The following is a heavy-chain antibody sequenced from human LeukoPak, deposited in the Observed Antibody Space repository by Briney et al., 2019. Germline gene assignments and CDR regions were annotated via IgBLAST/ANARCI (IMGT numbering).Heavy chain of an antibody. CDR1: GGSISSSSYY. CDR2: IYYSGST. V-gene: IGHV4-39*01. Sequence: SETLSLTCTVSGGSISSSSYYWGWIRQPPGKGLEWIGSIYYSGSTYYNPSLKSQVTISVDTSKNQFSLKLSSVTAADTAVYYCARGVGRSTIKHYFDYWGQGTLVTVSS. CDR3: ARGVGRSTIKHYFDY. J-gene: IGHJ4*02. D-gene: IGHD1-1*01.